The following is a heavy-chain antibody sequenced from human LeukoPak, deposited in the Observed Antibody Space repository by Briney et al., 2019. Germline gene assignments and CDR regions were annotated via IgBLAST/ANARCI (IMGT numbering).Heavy chain of an antibody. CDR2: IYYTGST. CDR3: ARGTVVVATNHDAFDV. D-gene: IGHD2-15*01. V-gene: IGHV4-59*01. CDR1: GGSISTYY. J-gene: IGHJ3*01. Sequence: SETLSLTCTVSGGSISTYYWTWIRQPPGKGLEWIGYIYYTGSTKYNPSLQSRVTISVDTSKNQFSLKLSSVTAADTAVYYCARGTVVVATNHDAFDVWGQGTMVTVSS.